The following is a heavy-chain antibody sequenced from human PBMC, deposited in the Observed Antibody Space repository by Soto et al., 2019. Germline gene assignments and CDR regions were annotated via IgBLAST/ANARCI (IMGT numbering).Heavy chain of an antibody. CDR3: ARDGQSLAPYALDV. D-gene: IGHD6-19*01. CDR1: GFTFSGHA. CDR2: IWYDGSNK. J-gene: IGHJ6*02. V-gene: IGHV3-33*01. Sequence: QVQVVESGGGVVQPGRSLRLSCTASGFTFSGHAMHWVRQPPGKGLEWVAQIWYDGSNKYYADSVKGRFTISRDNSKNTLYVQMDSLRVEDTAVYYCARDGQSLAPYALDVWGQGTSVTFSS.